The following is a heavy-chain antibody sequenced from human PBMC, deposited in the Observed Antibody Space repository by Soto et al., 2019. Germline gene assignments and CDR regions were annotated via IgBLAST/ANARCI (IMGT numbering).Heavy chain of an antibody. Sequence: EVQLLESGGDLVQPGGSLRVSCAGSGFTFRNYAMTWVRQAPGKGLEWVSAITGSGGHTDYADSVKGRFTVSRDNSKNMLFVQMNSLSADDTSIDYCAMVPNGDYVGAFDFWGQGTFVTVSS. CDR3: AMVPNGDYVGAFDF. V-gene: IGHV3-23*01. CDR1: GFTFRNYA. J-gene: IGHJ3*01. CDR2: ITGSGGHT. D-gene: IGHD4-17*01.